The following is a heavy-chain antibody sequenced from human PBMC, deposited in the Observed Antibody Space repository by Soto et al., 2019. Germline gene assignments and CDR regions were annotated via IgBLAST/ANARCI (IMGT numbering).Heavy chain of an antibody. D-gene: IGHD2-2*01. Sequence: EVQLLESGGGLVQPGGSLRLSCAASGFTFSSYAMSWVRQAPGKGLEWVSAISGSGGSTYYADSVKGRFTVSRDKSKNTLYLQMNSLRAEDTAVYYCAKDAAPPHIVLVPAASDYWGQGTLVTVSS. CDR2: ISGSGGST. CDR1: GFTFSSYA. V-gene: IGHV3-23*01. CDR3: AKDAAPPHIVLVPAASDY. J-gene: IGHJ4*02.